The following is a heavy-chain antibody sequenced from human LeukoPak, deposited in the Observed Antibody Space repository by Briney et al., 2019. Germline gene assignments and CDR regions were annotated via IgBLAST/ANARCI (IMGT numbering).Heavy chain of an antibody. CDR3: ARVSAAAIFDY. CDR1: GFTFSSYS. J-gene: IGHJ4*02. D-gene: IGHD6-13*01. Sequence: GGSLRLSCAASGFTFSSYSMNWVRQAPGKGLEWVSSISSSSSYIYYADSVKGRFTISRDNAKNSLYLQMNSMRAEDTAVYYCARVSAAAIFDYWGQGTLVTVSS. CDR2: ISSSSSYI. V-gene: IGHV3-21*01.